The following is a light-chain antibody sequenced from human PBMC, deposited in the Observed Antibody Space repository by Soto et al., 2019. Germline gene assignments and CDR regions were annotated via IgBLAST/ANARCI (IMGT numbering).Light chain of an antibody. CDR1: SSDIGAYNS. CDR3: SSYAGSNTVV. V-gene: IGLV2-8*01. CDR2: EVN. Sequence: QSALTQPPSASGSPGQSVTISCTGTSSDIGAYNSVSWYQQLPGKAPKLMIYEVNKRPSGVPDRFSGSGSGNTASLTVSGHQAEDEADYYCSSYAGSNTVVFGGGTKLTVL. J-gene: IGLJ2*01.